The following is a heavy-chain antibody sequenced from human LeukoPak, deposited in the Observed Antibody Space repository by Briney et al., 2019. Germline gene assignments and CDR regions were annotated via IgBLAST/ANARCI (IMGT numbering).Heavy chain of an antibody. V-gene: IGHV4-39*01. Sequence: PGGSLRLSCAASGFTFSSYAMSWVRQPPGKGLEWIGSIYYSGSTYYNPSLKSRVTISVDTSKNQFSLKLSSVTAADTAVYYCARLTAPKTDAFDIWGQGTMVTVSS. CDR2: IYYSGST. CDR3: ARLTAPKTDAFDI. J-gene: IGHJ3*02. CDR1: GFTFSSYA.